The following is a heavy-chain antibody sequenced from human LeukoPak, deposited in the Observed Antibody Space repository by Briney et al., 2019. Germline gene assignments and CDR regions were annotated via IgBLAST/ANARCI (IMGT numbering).Heavy chain of an antibody. D-gene: IGHD2-2*03. J-gene: IGHJ3*01. Sequence: GESLKISCKDSGYSFTNYWIGWVRQMPGKGLEWMGIIYPGDSDTRYSPSLQGQVTISADKSTNTAYLQWSSLKASDTGMYYCARQRGYRMTKDGFDVWGQGTMVTVSS. CDR2: IYPGDSDT. CDR3: ARQRGYRMTKDGFDV. CDR1: GYSFTNYW. V-gene: IGHV5-51*01.